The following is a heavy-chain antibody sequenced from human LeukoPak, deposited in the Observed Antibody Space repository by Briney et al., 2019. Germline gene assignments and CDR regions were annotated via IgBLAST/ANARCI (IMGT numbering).Heavy chain of an antibody. CDR2: ISHDGSNP. Sequence: RAGGSLRLSCAASGFTFSSYGMPWVRQAPGKGLEWVAVISHDGSNPYYADSVKGRFTISRDNSENTLYLQMSSLRAEDTATYYCAKTHYYDSSGVPGDYWGQGTLVTVSS. D-gene: IGHD3-22*01. V-gene: IGHV3-30*18. J-gene: IGHJ4*02. CDR3: AKTHYYDSSGVPGDY. CDR1: GFTFSSYG.